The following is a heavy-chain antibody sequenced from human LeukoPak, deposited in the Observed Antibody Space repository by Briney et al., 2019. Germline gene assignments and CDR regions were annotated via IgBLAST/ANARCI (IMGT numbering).Heavy chain of an antibody. CDR3: ARHYSSSWYFDY. CDR1: GYSFTSYW. D-gene: IGHD6-13*01. V-gene: IGHV5-51*01. J-gene: IGHJ4*02. CDR2: IYPGDSDT. Sequence: GESLQISCKGSGYSFTSYWIGWVRRVPGKGLEWMGIIYPGDSDTRYSPSFQGQVTISADKSISTAYLQWSSLKASDTAMYYCARHYSSSWYFDYWGQGTLVTVSS.